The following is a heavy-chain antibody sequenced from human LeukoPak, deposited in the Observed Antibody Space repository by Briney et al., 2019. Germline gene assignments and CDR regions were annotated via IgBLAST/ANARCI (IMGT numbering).Heavy chain of an antibody. J-gene: IGHJ4*02. CDR2: IIPILGIA. D-gene: IGHD6-19*01. V-gene: IGHV1-69*04. CDR3: ARSGYSSGWYDY. CDR1: GGTFSSYA. Sequence: EASVRVSCKASGGTFSSYAISWVRQAPGQGLEWMGRIIPILGIANYAQKFQGRVTITADKSTSTAYMELSSLRSEDTAVYYCARSGYSSGWYDYWGQGTLVTVSS.